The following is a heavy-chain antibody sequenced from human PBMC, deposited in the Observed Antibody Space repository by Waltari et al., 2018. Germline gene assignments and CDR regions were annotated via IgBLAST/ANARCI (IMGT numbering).Heavy chain of an antibody. D-gene: IGHD6-6*01. J-gene: IGHJ6*03. CDR2: IFFSRST. CDR3: AGHGPRFISSSMDV. CDR1: GGSISSYY. V-gene: IGHV4-59*08. Sequence: QVQLQESGPGLVKPSETLSLTCTVSGGSISSYYWSWIRKPPGKVLEWIVYIFFSRSTYYLPSLSSRVTISVKTSKNLSSLKLSSVTAADTAVYYYAGHGPRFISSSMDVWGKGTTVTISS.